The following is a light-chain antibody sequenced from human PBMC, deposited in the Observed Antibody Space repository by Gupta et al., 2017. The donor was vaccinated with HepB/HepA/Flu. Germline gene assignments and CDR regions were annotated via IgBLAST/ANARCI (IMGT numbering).Light chain of an antibody. CDR2: RDD. V-gene: IGLV1-47*01. J-gene: IGLJ3*02. CDR3: ATWDDSLSCWV. Sequence: QSVVTQPPSTSGTPGPRVTIPCSGGSSNNGGGSYVYWYQQHPGTAPKLLISRDDQRPSGVPDRFSGSKSGTSASLAISGLRSEDEADYYCATWDDSLSCWVFGGGTKVTVL. CDR1: SSNNGGGSY.